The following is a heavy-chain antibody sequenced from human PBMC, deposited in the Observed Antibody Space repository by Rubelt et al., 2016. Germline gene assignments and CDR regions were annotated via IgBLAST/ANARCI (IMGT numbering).Heavy chain of an antibody. CDR1: RGSISSSSSY. CDR3: ARRWELPLWAFDI. CDR2: IYYSGST. J-gene: IGHJ3*02. V-gene: IGHV4-39*01. D-gene: IGHD4-23*01. Sequence: QLQLQESGPRLVRPSETLSLTCTVSRGSISSSSSYWGWIRQPPGEGLEWIGSIYYSGSTYYNPRLTSRVPISVDTAKNQFSLKLSSVTAADTAVYYCARRWELPLWAFDIWGQGTMVTVSS.